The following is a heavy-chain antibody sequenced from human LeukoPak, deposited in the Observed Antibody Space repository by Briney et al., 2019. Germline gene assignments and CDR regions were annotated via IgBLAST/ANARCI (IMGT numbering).Heavy chain of an antibody. CDR3: VSPRGFSYGYFDY. V-gene: IGHV4-39*01. CDR2: IYYSKNT. Sequence: AETLSLTCTVSGGSISSSSAYWGWIRQPPGKGLERLGSIYYSKNTYYNPSLKSRVTISADTSKNQFSLTLGSVSATDTAVYYCVSPRGFSYGYFDYWGQGTLVTVSS. D-gene: IGHD5-18*01. J-gene: IGHJ4*02. CDR1: GGSISSSSAY.